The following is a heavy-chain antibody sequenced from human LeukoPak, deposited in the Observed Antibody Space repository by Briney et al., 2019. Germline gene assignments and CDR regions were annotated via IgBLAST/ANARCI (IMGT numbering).Heavy chain of an antibody. Sequence: GGPLRLTCAASGFTFSSYSMNWVRQAPGKGLEWVSSISSSSSYIYYADSVKGRFTISRDNAKNSLYLQMNSLRAEDTAVYYCARGRPGKISMIVVITPPAFDYWGEGPLVTVSS. J-gene: IGHJ4*02. V-gene: IGHV3-21*01. CDR2: ISSSSSYI. CDR1: GFTFSSYS. CDR3: ARGRPGKISMIVVITPPAFDY. D-gene: IGHD3-22*01.